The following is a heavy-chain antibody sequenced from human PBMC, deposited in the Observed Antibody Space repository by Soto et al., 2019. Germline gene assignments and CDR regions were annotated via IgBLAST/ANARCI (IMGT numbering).Heavy chain of an antibody. Sequence: PSETLSLTCTVSGGSISSSSYYWGWIRQPPGKGLEWIGSIYYSGSTNYNPSLKSRVTISVDTSKNQFSLKLSSVTAADTAVYYCARGGVRGVTGWYYYYGMDVWGQGTTVTVSS. J-gene: IGHJ6*02. V-gene: IGHV4-39*07. D-gene: IGHD3-10*01. CDR1: GGSISSSSYY. CDR3: ARGGVRGVTGWYYYYGMDV. CDR2: IYYSGST.